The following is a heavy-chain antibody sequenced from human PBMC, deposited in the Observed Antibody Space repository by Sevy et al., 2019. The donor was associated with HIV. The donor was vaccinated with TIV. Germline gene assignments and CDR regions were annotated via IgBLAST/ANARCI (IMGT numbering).Heavy chain of an antibody. CDR1: GFTFSTYA. D-gene: IGHD3-22*01. J-gene: IGHJ4*02. Sequence: GGYLRLYCTASGFTFSTYAMYWVRQAPGKGLEWVAVISDDGNNKDYADSVKGRFTVSRDNSKNTLYLQMNSLRAEDTAVYYCASHYYDSTGYYYPLDYWGQGTLVTVSS. CDR2: ISDDGNNK. CDR3: ASHYYDSTGYYYPLDY. V-gene: IGHV3-30*04.